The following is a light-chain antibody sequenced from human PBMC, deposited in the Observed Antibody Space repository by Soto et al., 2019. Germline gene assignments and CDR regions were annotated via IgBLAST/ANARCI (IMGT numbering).Light chain of an antibody. CDR2: AAS. CDR3: QQSHSSPYT. CDR1: QTIANH. J-gene: IGKJ2*01. V-gene: IGKV1-39*01. Sequence: DIQMTQSPSSLSASVGVRVTISCRPSQTIANHLNWYQHKPGNAPKLLIYAASSLQTGVPSRFSGSGSGTDFTLTINSLQPEDFATYFCQQSHSSPYTFGQGTRLEIK.